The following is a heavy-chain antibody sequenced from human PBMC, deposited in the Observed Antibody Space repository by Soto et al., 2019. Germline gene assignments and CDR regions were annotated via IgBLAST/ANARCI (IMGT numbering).Heavy chain of an antibody. V-gene: IGHV4-59*01. CDR2: IYYSGST. CDR1: GGSISSYY. J-gene: IGHJ4*02. Sequence: SETLSLTCTVSGGSISSYYWSWIRQPPGKGLEWIGYIYYSGSTNYNPSLKSRVTISVDTSKNQFSLKLSSVTAADTAVYYCARDSHDIGYFDYWGQGTLVTVSS. CDR3: ARDSHDIGYFDY. D-gene: IGHD1-1*01.